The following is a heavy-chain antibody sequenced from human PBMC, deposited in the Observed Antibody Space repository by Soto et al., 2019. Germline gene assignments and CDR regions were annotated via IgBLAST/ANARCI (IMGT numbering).Heavy chain of an antibody. CDR2: ISYDGSNK. CDR3: ARDPRGVVVPAAIWFDP. J-gene: IGHJ5*02. CDR1: GFTFSSYA. V-gene: IGHV3-30-3*01. D-gene: IGHD2-2*01. Sequence: PGGSLRLSCAASGFTFSSYAMHWVRQAPGKGLEWVAVISYDGSNKYYADSVKGRFTISRDNSKNTLYLQMNSLRAEDTAVYYCARDPRGVVVPAAIWFDPWGQGTLVTVSS.